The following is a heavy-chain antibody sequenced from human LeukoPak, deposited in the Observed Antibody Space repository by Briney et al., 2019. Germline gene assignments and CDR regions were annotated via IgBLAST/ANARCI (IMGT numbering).Heavy chain of an antibody. V-gene: IGHV4-59*08. CDR1: GGSITNYH. CDR2: IYYSGST. J-gene: IGHJ3*02. Sequence: SETLSLTCTVSGGSITNYHWSWLRQPPGLGLEWIGYIYYSGSTNYNPSLKSRVTISIDTSNNQFSLKLSSVTASDTAVYYCARPNNYGYVCAFDIWGQGTMVTVSS. CDR3: ARPNNYGYVCAFDI. D-gene: IGHD3-16*01.